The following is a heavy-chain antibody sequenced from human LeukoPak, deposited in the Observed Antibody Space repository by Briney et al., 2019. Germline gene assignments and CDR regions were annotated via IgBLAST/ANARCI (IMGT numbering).Heavy chain of an antibody. CDR2: INHSGST. J-gene: IGHJ6*02. V-gene: IGHV4-34*01. CDR3: SGVVIIEGYYYYGMDV. D-gene: IGHD3-3*01. CDR1: GGSFSGYY. Sequence: SETLSLTCAAYGGSFSGYYWSWIRQPPGKGLEWIGEINHSGSTNYNPSLKSRVTISVDTSKNQFSLKLSSGTAADTAVYYCSGVVIIEGYYYYGMDVWGQGTTVTVSS.